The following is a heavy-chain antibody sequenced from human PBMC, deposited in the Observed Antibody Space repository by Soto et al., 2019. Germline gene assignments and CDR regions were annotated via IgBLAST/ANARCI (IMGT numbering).Heavy chain of an antibody. Sequence: PWGSLRLSCAASGFTFSSYGMHWVRQAPGKGLVWVSRMNEDGGTTDYADSVKGRFTTSRDNAKNTLYLQMNSLRVEDTAVYYCASDLSGRADVWGQGTTVTVSS. J-gene: IGHJ6*02. CDR1: GFTFSSYG. D-gene: IGHD3-10*01. CDR3: ASDLSGRADV. V-gene: IGHV3-74*01. CDR2: MNEDGGTT.